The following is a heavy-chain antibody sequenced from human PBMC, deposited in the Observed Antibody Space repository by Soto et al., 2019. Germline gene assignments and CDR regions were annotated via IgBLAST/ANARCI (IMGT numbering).Heavy chain of an antibody. D-gene: IGHD3-22*01. V-gene: IGHV4-30-2*01. CDR2: IYQSGST. J-gene: IGHJ3*02. CDR3: ARELLFYDSDGFSWDDAFDI. CDR1: GGSLSSSAYA. Sequence: SAPLAITGAVSGGSLSSSAYAWSWIRQPPGKGLEWIGFIYQSGSTYYNPSLKSRVTMSLDRPKNQFSLKLSSVTAADTAVYYCARELLFYDSDGFSWDDAFDIWGQGTMVTVSS.